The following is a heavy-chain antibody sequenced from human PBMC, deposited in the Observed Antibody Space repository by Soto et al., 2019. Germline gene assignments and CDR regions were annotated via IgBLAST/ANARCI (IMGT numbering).Heavy chain of an antibody. J-gene: IGHJ5*02. Sequence: QVQPVESGGGVVQRGESLRLSCAASGFTFSSYSMNWVRQSPGKGLEWVAVISYDGNRIYYADSVKGRFTISRDNAKNTMFLQMSGLRPEDTAIYYCARGLVVTAKGWFDLWGQGTQVTVSS. D-gene: IGHD2-21*02. CDR2: ISYDGNRI. CDR3: ARGLVVTAKGWFDL. CDR1: GFTFSSYS. V-gene: IGHV3-30-3*02.